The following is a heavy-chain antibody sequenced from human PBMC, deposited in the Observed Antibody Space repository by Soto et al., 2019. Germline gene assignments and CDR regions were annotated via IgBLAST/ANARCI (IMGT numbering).Heavy chain of an antibody. CDR1: GFSLTTSGVA. J-gene: IGHJ4*02. Sequence: QITLTESGPTLVTPTQTLTLTCSFSGFSLTTSGVAVGWFRQPPGKAPEWLALFYWNDDKRYSPSLRSRLTVTWDSSKNQVVLTLANVDPVDSGTYYCAHRPTSTDDFYFDYWGQGTLVTVSS. D-gene: IGHD2-21*02. CDR3: AHRPTSTDDFYFDY. V-gene: IGHV2-5*01. CDR2: FYWNDDK.